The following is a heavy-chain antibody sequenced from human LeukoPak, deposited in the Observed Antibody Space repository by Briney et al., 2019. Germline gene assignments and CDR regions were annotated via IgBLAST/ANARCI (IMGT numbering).Heavy chain of an antibody. J-gene: IGHJ4*02. CDR2: IYYSGST. CDR3: ARDPSGWYVYFDY. V-gene: IGHV4-59*01. CDR1: GGSISSYY. Sequence: SETLSLTCTVSGGSISSYYWSWIRQPPGKGLEWIGYIYYSGSTNYNPSLKSRVTISVDTSKNQFSLKLSSVTAADTAVYYCARDPSGWYVYFDYWGQGTLVTVSS. D-gene: IGHD6-19*01.